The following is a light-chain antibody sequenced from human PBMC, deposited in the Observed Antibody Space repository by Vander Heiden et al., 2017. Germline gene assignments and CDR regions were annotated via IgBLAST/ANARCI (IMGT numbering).Light chain of an antibody. CDR1: RDIRTY. CDR3: QQSYNMFS. CDR2: GAS. Sequence: DIQLSQSPPSLSASVGDRVTLTCRSSRDIRTYLNWYHQKRGESPKLLIYGASTVHSGVPSRLSGSGSATHFTLTINGLQVDDVGTYFCQQSYNMFSFGAGTQV. V-gene: IGKV1-39*01. J-gene: IGKJ4*01.